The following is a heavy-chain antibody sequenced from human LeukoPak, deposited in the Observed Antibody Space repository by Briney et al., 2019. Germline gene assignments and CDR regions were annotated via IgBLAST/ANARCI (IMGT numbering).Heavy chain of an antibody. CDR1: GFTFSSYG. V-gene: IGHV3-30*02. Sequence: GGSLRLSCAASGFTFSSYGMHWVRQAPGKGLEWVAFIRYDGNNKYYADSVKGRFTISRDNSKNTLFLQMNSLRAEDTAVYYCARGPSGYHNTGGQGTLVTVSS. D-gene: IGHD5-12*01. J-gene: IGHJ4*02. CDR3: ARGPSGYHNT. CDR2: IRYDGNNK.